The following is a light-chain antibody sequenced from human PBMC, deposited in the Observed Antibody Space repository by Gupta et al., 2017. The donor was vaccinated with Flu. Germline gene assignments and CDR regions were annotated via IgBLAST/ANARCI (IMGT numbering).Light chain of an antibody. CDR3: QQYNNCWT. J-gene: IGKJ1*01. CDR1: QSVSSN. Sequence: EIVMTQSPSTRSVSPGERATLPCSASQSVSSNLAWYQQKPGQAPRLLIYGASTRATGIPARFSGSGSGTEFTLTISSLQSEDFAVYYCQQYNNCWTFGQGTKVEIK. CDR2: GAS. V-gene: IGKV3-15*01.